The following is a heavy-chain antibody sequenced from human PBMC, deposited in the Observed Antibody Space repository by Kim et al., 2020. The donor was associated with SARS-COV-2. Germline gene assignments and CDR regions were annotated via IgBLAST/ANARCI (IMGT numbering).Heavy chain of an antibody. J-gene: IGHJ3*02. Sequence: ADSVKGRFTISRDNSKNTLYLQMNSLRAEDTAVYYCAKCIVVVKIDAFDIWGQGTMVTVSS. CDR3: AKCIVVVKIDAFDI. V-gene: IGHV3-23*01. D-gene: IGHD3-22*01.